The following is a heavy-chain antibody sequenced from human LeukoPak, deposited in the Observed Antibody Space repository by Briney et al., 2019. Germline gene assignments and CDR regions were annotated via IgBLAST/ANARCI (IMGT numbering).Heavy chain of an antibody. Sequence: SVKVSCKASGGTFSSYAISWVRLAPGQGLEWMGRIIPILGIANYAQKFQGRVTITADKSTSTAYMELSSLRSEDTAVYYCARDIVAGDFDYWGQGTLVTVSS. V-gene: IGHV1-69*04. D-gene: IGHD5-12*01. CDR1: GGTFSSYA. J-gene: IGHJ4*02. CDR3: ARDIVAGDFDY. CDR2: IIPILGIA.